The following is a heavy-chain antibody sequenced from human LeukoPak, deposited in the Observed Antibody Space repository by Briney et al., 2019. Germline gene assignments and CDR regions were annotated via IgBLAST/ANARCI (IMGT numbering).Heavy chain of an antibody. CDR2: IRHDGSEK. CDR3: ARGGSRQHNF. V-gene: IGHV3-7*01. Sequence: GGSLRLSCAASGFTFSSYWMSWVRQVPGKGLEWVANIRHDGSEKYYVDSVKGRFTISRDDAKDSLYLQMNSLRVEDTAVYYCARGGSRQHNFWGQGTLVTVSS. J-gene: IGHJ4*02. CDR1: GFTFSSYW. D-gene: IGHD1-1*01.